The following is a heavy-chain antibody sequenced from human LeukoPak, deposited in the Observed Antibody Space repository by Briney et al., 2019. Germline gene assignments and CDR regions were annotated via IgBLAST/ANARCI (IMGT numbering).Heavy chain of an antibody. CDR2: IYPGDSDT. CDR3: ARTRSITMVRGNRLNWFDP. J-gene: IGHJ5*02. Sequence: GESLKISCKGSGYSFTSYWIGWVRQMPGKGLEWMGIIYPGDSDTRYSPSFQGQVTISADKSNSTAYQQWSSLKASDTAMYYCARTRSITMVRGNRLNWFDPWGQGTLVTVSS. V-gene: IGHV5-51*01. D-gene: IGHD3-10*01. CDR1: GYSFTSYW.